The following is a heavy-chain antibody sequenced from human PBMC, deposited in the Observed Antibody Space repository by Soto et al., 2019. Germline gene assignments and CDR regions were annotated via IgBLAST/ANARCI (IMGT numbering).Heavy chain of an antibody. V-gene: IGHV4-4*02. CDR3: ARHEGWTGPDQ. Sequence: SETLSLTCAVYGASIVSGGCWSWVRQPPGKGLEWIAEIFHDGNTNYSPSLKSRVTISVDKSQNQFSLNVYSVTAADTAVYYCARHEGWTGPDQWGQGTLVTVSS. D-gene: IGHD2-8*02. CDR1: GASIVSGGC. CDR2: IFHDGNT. J-gene: IGHJ5*02.